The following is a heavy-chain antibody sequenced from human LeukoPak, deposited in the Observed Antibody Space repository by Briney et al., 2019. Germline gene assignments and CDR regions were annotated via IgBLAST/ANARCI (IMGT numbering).Heavy chain of an antibody. CDR2: IKEDGSEK. CDR3: ARSRSAGY. J-gene: IGHJ4*02. V-gene: IGHV3-7*01. CDR1: AFIFSGHW. Sequence: PGGSLRLSCEGSAFIFSGHWMNWVRQTPGKGLEWVASIKEDGSEKYYVDSVKGRFTISRDNAKNSLYLQMDSLRAEDTAVYYCARSRSAGYWGQGTLVTVSS.